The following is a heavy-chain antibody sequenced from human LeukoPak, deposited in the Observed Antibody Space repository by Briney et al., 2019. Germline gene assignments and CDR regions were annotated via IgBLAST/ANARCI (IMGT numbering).Heavy chain of an antibody. J-gene: IGHJ6*03. V-gene: IGHV1-18*01. CDR2: ISAYNGNT. CDR3: ARVYYDYVWGTDYYYMDV. CDR1: GYTFTSYG. Sequence: ASVKVSCKASGYTFTSYGISWVRQAPGQGLEWMGWISAYNGNTNYAQKLQGRVTMTTDTSTSTAYMELSRLRSDDTAVYYCARVYYDYVWGTDYYYMDVWGKGTTVTVSS. D-gene: IGHD3-16*01.